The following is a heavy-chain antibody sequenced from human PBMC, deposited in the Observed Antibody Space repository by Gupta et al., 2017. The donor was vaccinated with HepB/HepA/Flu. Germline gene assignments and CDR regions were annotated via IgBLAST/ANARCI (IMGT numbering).Heavy chain of an antibody. CDR2: INAGNGNT. CDR1: GYTFTSYA. J-gene: IGHJ6*02. Sequence: QVQLVQSGAAVKKPGASVKVSCKASGYTFTSYAMRWVRQATGQRLEWMGWINAGNGNTKYSQNGQGRVTIARDTFASTADRELSSLRSEDTAVYYCAIGRIGGGPDASLYYYYYDGMDVWGQGTTVTVSS. V-gene: IGHV1-3*01. CDR3: AIGRIGGGPDASLYYYYYDGMDV. D-gene: IGHD2-2*01.